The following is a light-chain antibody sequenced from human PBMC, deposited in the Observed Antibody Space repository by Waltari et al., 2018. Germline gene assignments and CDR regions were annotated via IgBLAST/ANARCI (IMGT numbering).Light chain of an antibody. CDR1: SSNIGTNA. J-gene: IGLJ2*01. V-gene: IGLV1-47*01. CDR3: STWDDSLSGYVV. Sequence: QSVLTQPPSASGTPGQRVTISCSGSSSNIGTNAVCWSQQLPGTAPKLLIHRNTQRPSGVPDRFSGSKSGTSASLAISGLRSEDEADYYCSTWDDSLSGYVVFGGGTKLTVL. CDR2: RNT.